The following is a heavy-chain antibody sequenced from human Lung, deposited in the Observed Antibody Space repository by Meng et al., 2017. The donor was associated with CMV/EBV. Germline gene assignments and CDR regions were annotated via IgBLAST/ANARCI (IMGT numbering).Heavy chain of an antibody. CDR2: INHSGST. Sequence: SETXSLXCAVYGGSFSGYYWSWIRQPPGKGLEWIGEINHSGSTNYNPSLKSRVTISVDTSKNQFSLKLSSVTAADTAVYYCARLRFLEWLPLDAFDIWGQGXMVTVSS. D-gene: IGHD3-3*01. J-gene: IGHJ3*02. CDR1: GGSFSGYY. V-gene: IGHV4-34*01. CDR3: ARLRFLEWLPLDAFDI.